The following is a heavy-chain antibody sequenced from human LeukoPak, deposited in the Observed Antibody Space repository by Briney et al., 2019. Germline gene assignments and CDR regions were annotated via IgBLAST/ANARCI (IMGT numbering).Heavy chain of an antibody. V-gene: IGHV4-34*01. J-gene: IGHJ4*02. Sequence: PSETLSLTCAVYGGSFSGYYWSWIRQPPGKGLEWIGEINHSGSTNYNPSLKSRVTISVDTSKNQFSLKLSSVTAADTAVYYCARDLAYVFWGVFSLLWLDYGGQGPLVPVPS. CDR2: INHSGST. CDR3: ARDLAYVFWGVFSLLWLDY. CDR1: GGSFSGYY. D-gene: IGHD3-3*01.